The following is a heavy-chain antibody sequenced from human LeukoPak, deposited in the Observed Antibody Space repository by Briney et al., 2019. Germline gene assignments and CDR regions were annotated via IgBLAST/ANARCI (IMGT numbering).Heavy chain of an antibody. J-gene: IGHJ4*02. CDR3: VRGGWELDY. CDR2: IKEDRTAD. CDR1: GFSVRDFW. D-gene: IGHD1-1*01. Sequence: GGSLRLSCAASGFSVRDFWMAWVRQAPGKGLEWEAHIKEDRTADYYVDSVKGRFSISKDDGKNSLHLQMNSLRVEDTAVYYCVRGGWELDYWGQGTLVTVCS. V-gene: IGHV3-7*01.